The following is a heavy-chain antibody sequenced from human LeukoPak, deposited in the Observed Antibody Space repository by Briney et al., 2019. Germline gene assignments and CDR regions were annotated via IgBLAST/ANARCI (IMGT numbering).Heavy chain of an antibody. J-gene: IGHJ4*02. CDR1: GGSISSGDYY. CDR3: ARERRGYSYGCLP. CDR2: IYYSGST. Sequence: PSETLSLTCTVSGGSISSGDYYWSWIRQPPGKGLEWIGYIYYSGSTYYNPSLKSRVTISVDTSKNQFSLKLSSVTAADTAVYYCARERRGYSYGCLPWGQGTLVTVSS. D-gene: IGHD5-18*01. V-gene: IGHV4-30-4*01.